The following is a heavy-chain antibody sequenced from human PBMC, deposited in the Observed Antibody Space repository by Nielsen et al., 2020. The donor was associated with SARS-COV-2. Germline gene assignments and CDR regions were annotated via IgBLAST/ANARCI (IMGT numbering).Heavy chain of an antibody. CDR3: ARDGAEIQLWTHYYYYYMDV. Sequence: WVRQAPGQRLEWMGWISAGNGNTKYSQKFQGRVTITRDTSASTAYMELSSLRSEDTAVYYCARDGAEIQLWTHYYYYYMDVWGKGTTVTVSS. CDR2: ISAGNGNT. D-gene: IGHD5-18*01. V-gene: IGHV1-3*01. J-gene: IGHJ6*03.